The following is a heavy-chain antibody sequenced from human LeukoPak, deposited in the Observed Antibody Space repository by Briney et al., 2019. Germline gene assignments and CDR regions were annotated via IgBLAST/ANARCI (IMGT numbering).Heavy chain of an antibody. CDR2: IYHSRRT. CDR3: ARPQGATAMVAFDI. D-gene: IGHD2-2*01. CDR1: GYSISSGYY. J-gene: IGHJ3*02. V-gene: IGHV4-38-2*01. Sequence: PSETLSLTCAVSGYSISSGYYWGWIRQPPGQGVQWIGGIYHSRRTLYNPPLKSRVTISADTSKNQFSLTLTSVTAADTAVYYCARPQGATAMVAFDIWGQGTMVTVSS.